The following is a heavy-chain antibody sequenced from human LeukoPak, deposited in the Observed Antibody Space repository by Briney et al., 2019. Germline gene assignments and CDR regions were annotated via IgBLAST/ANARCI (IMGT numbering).Heavy chain of an antibody. V-gene: IGHV3-33*01. CDR3: ARAVGAAHFDL. D-gene: IGHD2-15*01. CDR1: GFTFSGSG. Sequence: LSGGSLRLSCAASGFTFSGSGMHWVRQAPGKGLEWVAGIWYDGSNKYYVDSVKGRFTISRDNSKNTLYLQMNSLRAEDTAVYYCARAVGAAHFDLWGRGTLVAVSS. CDR2: IWYDGSNK. J-gene: IGHJ2*01.